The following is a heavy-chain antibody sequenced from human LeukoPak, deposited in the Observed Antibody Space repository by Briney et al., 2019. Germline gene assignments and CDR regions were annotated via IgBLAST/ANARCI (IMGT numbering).Heavy chain of an antibody. CDR3: ARLSHHSSGWYGGWFDP. CDR1: GHTFTVYY. V-gene: IGHV1-2*02. Sequence: GASVKGSCKASGHTFTVYYMHWVRQAPGQGLEWMGWINPNSGGTNYAQKFQGRVTMTRDTSISTAYMELSRLRSDDTAVYYCARLSHHSSGWYGGWFDPWGQGTLVTVSS. D-gene: IGHD6-19*01. J-gene: IGHJ5*02. CDR2: INPNSGGT.